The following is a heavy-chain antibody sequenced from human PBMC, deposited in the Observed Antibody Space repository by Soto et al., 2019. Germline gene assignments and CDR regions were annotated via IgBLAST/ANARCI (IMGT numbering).Heavy chain of an antibody. D-gene: IGHD6-19*01. CDR2: IWYDGSNK. V-gene: IGHV3-30*19. Sequence: GGSLRLSCAASGFTFSSYGMHWVRQAPGKGLEWVAVIWYDGSNKYYADSVKGRFTISRDNSKNTLYLQMNSLRAEDTAVYYCARDLGVDSSGWQNLESISDWFDP. CDR3: ARDLGVDSSGWQNLESISDWFDP. CDR1: GFTFSSYG. J-gene: IGHJ5*02.